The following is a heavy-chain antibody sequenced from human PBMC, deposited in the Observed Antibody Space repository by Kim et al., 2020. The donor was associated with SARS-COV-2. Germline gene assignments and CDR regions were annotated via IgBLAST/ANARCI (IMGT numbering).Heavy chain of an antibody. D-gene: IGHD3-3*01. J-gene: IGHJ4*02. CDR2: ISAYNGNT. V-gene: IGHV1-18*01. Sequence: ASVKVSCKASGYTFTSYGISWVRQAPGQGLEWMGWISAYNGNTNYAQKLQGRVTMTTDTSTSTAYMELRSLRSDDTAVYYCAREGGITIFGVVIQPGGYFDCWGQGTLVPVSS. CDR1: GYTFTSYG. CDR3: AREGGITIFGVVIQPGGYFDC.